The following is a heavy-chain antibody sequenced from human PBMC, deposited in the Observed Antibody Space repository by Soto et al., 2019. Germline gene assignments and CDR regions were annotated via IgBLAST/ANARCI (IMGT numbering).Heavy chain of an antibody. J-gene: IGHJ6*02. V-gene: IGHV4-4*02. CDR2: IYHSGST. CDR1: GGSISSSNW. Sequence: QVQLQESGPGLVKPSGTLSLTCAVSGGSISSSNWWTWVRQSPGKGLEWIGEIYHSGSTTYSPSLKSRLSMAVDKSKNQFSMRLDSVTDADTAVYYCARILDKSQYYDGMDVWGPGTTFTVSS. D-gene: IGHD1-26*01. CDR3: ARILDKSQYYDGMDV.